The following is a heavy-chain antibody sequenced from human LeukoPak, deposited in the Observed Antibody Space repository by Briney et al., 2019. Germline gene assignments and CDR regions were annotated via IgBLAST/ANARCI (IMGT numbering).Heavy chain of an antibody. V-gene: IGHV3-23*01. Sequence: GGSLRLSCAASGFTFSSYAMRWVRQSTGKGLEWVSSTSGDGGATYYSNSVKGRFTISRDNSRNTLYLQMNSLRAEDTAVYYCAKDRPNYYGSNGHYYRRDGDYWGQGTLVTVSS. CDR2: TSGDGGAT. CDR1: GFTFSSYA. D-gene: IGHD3-22*01. J-gene: IGHJ4*02. CDR3: AKDRPNYYGSNGHYYRRDGDY.